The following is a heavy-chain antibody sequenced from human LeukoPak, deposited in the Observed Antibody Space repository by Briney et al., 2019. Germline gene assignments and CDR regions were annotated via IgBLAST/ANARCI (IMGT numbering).Heavy chain of an antibody. CDR1: GFTFSSYA. D-gene: IGHD6-13*01. Sequence: GGSLRLSCAASGFTFSSYAMSWVRQAPGKGLEWVSAISGSGGSTYYADSVKGRFTISRDNSKNTLYLQMNSLRAEDTAVYYCAKDLWYSSSWYGEGFDYWGQGTLVTVSS. V-gene: IGHV3-23*01. CDR3: AKDLWYSSSWYGEGFDY. CDR2: ISGSGGST. J-gene: IGHJ4*02.